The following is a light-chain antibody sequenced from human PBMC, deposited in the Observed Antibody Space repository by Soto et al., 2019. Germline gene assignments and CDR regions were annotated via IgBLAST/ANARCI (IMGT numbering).Light chain of an antibody. CDR3: ISYTGSSTSYV. CDR1: YTDVGGYNR. J-gene: IGLJ1*01. CDR2: EVD. Sequence: QSALTQPASVSGSPGQSITISCTGTYTDVGGYNRVSWYQHHAGKGPKMLIFEVDNRPSGISDRFSGSKSGDTASLTISDLQAEDEADYYCISYTGSSTSYVFGSGTKLTVL. V-gene: IGLV2-14*01.